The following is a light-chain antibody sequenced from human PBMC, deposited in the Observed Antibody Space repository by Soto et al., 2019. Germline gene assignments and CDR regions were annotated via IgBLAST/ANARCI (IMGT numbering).Light chain of an antibody. CDR3: QQSYSTLFT. CDR1: QSISSY. CDR2: AAS. Sequence: DSQMTQSPSSLSASVGDRVTITCRASQSISSYLNWYQQKPGKAPKLLIYAASSLQSGVPSRFSGSGSGTDFTLTISSLQTEDFATYYCQQSYSTLFTFGPETKVDIK. V-gene: IGKV1-39*01. J-gene: IGKJ3*01.